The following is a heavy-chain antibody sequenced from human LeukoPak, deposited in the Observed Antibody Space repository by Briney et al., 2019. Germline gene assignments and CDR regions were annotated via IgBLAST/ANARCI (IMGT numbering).Heavy chain of an antibody. Sequence: ASVKVSCKASGYTFTGYYMHCVRQAPGQGLEWMGWINPNSGGTNYAQKFQGRVTMTRDTSISTAYMELSRLRPDDTAVYYCARVRVPAAYDFDYWGQGTLVTVSS. J-gene: IGHJ4*02. D-gene: IGHD2-2*01. CDR2: INPNSGGT. V-gene: IGHV1-2*02. CDR1: GYTFTGYY. CDR3: ARVRVPAAYDFDY.